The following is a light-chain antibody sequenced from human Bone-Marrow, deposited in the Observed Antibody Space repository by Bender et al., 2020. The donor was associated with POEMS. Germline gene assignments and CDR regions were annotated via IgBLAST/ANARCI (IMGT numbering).Light chain of an antibody. CDR3: SSWDDSLSGWV. CDR1: SSDIGSDTL. Sequence: QSALTQPASVSGSPGQSITISCTGTSSDIGSDTLVSWYQHLPGTAPRLVVYSNYQRPSGVPARFSGSKSGTSASLAISDIQSEDEGDYYCSSWDDSLSGWVFGGGTKLTVL. J-gene: IGLJ3*02. CDR2: SNY. V-gene: IGLV1-44*01.